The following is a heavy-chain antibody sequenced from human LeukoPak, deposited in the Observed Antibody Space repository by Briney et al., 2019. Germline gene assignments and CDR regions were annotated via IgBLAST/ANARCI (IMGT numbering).Heavy chain of an antibody. CDR2: INPNSGGT. J-gene: IGHJ4*02. Sequence: ASVKVSCKASGYTFTGYYMHWVRQAPGQGLEWMGWINPNSGGTNYAQKFQGRVTMTRDTSISTAYMELSRLRSDDTAVYYCARDPSNPFSDLWSGSHDDDYYFDYWGQGTLVTVSS. CDR3: ARDPSNPFSDLWSGSHDDDYYFDY. CDR1: GYTFTGYY. V-gene: IGHV1-2*02. D-gene: IGHD3-3*01.